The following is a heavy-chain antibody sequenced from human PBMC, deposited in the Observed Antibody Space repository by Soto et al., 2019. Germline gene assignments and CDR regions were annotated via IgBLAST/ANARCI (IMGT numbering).Heavy chain of an antibody. D-gene: IGHD6-13*01. CDR1: GGSISGYY. J-gene: IGHJ4*02. CDR2: MHYSGSV. Sequence: PSETLSLTCTVSGGSISGYYCAWIRQPPGKGLEWIGYMHYSGSVNYNPSLKSRVTISIDTSENQFSLRLSSVTAADTAVYYFARGSSWYDYWGQGTLVTVSS. CDR3: ARGSSWYDY. V-gene: IGHV4-59*08.